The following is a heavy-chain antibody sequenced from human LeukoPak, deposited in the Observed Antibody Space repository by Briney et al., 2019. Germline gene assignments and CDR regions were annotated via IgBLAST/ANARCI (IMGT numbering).Heavy chain of an antibody. Sequence: LETLSLTCGVSAYSLSSGHYWGLIRQPPWKGLDWTGSIYHSGSTDYNPSLRSRITISVDTSKNQFSLKLSSVTAADTAVYYCARPLPDPYWHDAFDIRGQGTMVTVS. CDR3: ARPLPDPYWHDAFDI. CDR1: AYSLSSGHY. CDR2: IYHSGST. V-gene: IGHV4-38-2*01. D-gene: IGHD2-15*01. J-gene: IGHJ3*02.